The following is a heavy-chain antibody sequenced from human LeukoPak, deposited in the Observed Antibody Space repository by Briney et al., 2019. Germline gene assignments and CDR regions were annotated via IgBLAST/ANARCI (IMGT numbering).Heavy chain of an antibody. V-gene: IGHV4-34*01. CDR3: ARLPRFGGVIAPGY. J-gene: IGHJ4*02. D-gene: IGHD3-16*02. CDR2: INHSGST. CDR1: GGSFSGYY. Sequence: SSETLSLTCAVYGGSFSGYYWSWIRQPPGKGLEWIGEINHSGSTNYNPSLKSRVTISVDTSKNQFSLKLSSVTAADTAVYYCARLPRFGGVIAPGYWGQGTLVTVSS.